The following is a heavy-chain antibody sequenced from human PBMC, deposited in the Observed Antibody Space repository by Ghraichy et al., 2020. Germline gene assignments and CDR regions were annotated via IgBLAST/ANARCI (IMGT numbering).Heavy chain of an antibody. V-gene: IGHV3-73*01. J-gene: IGHJ6*02. CDR3: TRLYTAQHYYYSGMDV. D-gene: IGHD5-18*01. CDR2: IRSKDSSYAT. CDR1: GFSFNESA. Sequence: GGSLRLSCAAYGFSFNESAMHWVSQTPGKGLEWVGRIRSKDSSYATAYTASVKGRFTISRDDSKNLAYLQVNRLKSEDTVVYYCTRLYTAQHYYYSGMDVWGQGITVTVSS.